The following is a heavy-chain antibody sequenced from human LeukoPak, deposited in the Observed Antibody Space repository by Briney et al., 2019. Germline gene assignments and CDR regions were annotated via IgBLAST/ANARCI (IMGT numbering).Heavy chain of an antibody. CDR1: GYRLTRYW. D-gene: IGHD3-3*01. CDR2: IYPRGSDT. CDR3: ARLSGITIFGVVINPRPPKANWFDP. V-gene: IGHV5-51*01. J-gene: IGHJ5*02. Sequence: GESLKISRKVSGYRLTRYWIGWVRQMPGKSLEWGWDIYPRGSDTRYTPAFQGQVTISADKSISTAYLQWSSLKASDTAMYYCARLSGITIFGVVINPRPPKANWFDPWGQGTLVTVSS.